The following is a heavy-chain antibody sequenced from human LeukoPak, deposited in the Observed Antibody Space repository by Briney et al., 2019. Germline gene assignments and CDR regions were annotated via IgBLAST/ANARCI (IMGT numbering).Heavy chain of an antibody. CDR1: GDSFSSNSVA. Sequence: SQTLSLTCVISGDSFSSNSVAWNWIRQSPSRDLEWLTRTYYRSKWYNEYAISVKSRITINPDTSKNQLSLQLNSVTPEDMAVYYCVREDWGSGFYWGQGTQVTVSS. V-gene: IGHV6-1*01. CDR2: TYYRSKWYN. J-gene: IGHJ4*02. CDR3: VREDWGSGFY. D-gene: IGHD7-27*01.